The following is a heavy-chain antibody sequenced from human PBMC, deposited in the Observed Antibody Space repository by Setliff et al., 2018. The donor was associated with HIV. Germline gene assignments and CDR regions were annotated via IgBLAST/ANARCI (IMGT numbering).Heavy chain of an antibody. J-gene: IGHJ3*02. CDR3: ARVRDYYDSGAQAFDI. CDR1: GGSISSNNYY. V-gene: IGHV4-39*07. D-gene: IGHD3-22*01. CDR2: INHSGST. Sequence: SETLSLTCTVSGGSISSNNYYWGWIRQPPGKGLEWIGEINHSGSTNYNPSLKSRVTISVDTSMDQFSLKLNSVTAADTAVYYCARVRDYYDSGAQAFDIWGQGTMVTVSS.